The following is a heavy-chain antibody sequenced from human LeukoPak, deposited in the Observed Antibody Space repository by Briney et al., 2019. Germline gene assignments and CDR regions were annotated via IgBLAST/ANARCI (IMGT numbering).Heavy chain of an antibody. D-gene: IGHD3-9*01. Sequence: PSETLSLTCTVAGGSISSYYWSWVRQPPRKVLEWIGGTYYSGSTNYNPSPKSRVTISVDTSKNQFSLKLSSVTAADTAVYYCARVPLLYDLLTGYQDGMDVWGQGTTVTVSS. J-gene: IGHJ6*02. CDR1: GGSISSYY. CDR2: TYYSGST. CDR3: ARVPLLYDLLTGYQDGMDV. V-gene: IGHV4-59*01.